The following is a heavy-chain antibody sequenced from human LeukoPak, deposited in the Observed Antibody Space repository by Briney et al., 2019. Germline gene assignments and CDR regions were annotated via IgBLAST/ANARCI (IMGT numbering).Heavy chain of an antibody. Sequence: PSETLSLTCTVSGGSISSYYWSWIRQPAGKGLEWIGRIYTSGSTNYNPSLKSRVTMSVDTSTNQFSLKLSSVTAADTAVYYCARDRPTAGGSYPKFDYWGQGTLVTVSS. D-gene: IGHD1-26*01. CDR3: ARDRPTAGGSYPKFDY. CDR2: IYTSGST. CDR1: GGSISSYY. V-gene: IGHV4-4*07. J-gene: IGHJ4*02.